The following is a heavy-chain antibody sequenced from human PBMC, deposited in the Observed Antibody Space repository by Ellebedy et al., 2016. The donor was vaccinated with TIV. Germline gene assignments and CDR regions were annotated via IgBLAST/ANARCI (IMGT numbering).Heavy chain of an antibody. J-gene: IGHJ3*02. CDR1: GFTFDDYA. D-gene: IGHD3-10*01. V-gene: IGHV3-9*01. CDR3: AKDISTTLVWGAFDI. CDR2: ISWNSGTV. Sequence: SLKISCAASGFTFDDYAMQWVRQAPGRGLEWVSGISWNSGTVGYADSVKGRFTVSRDNAKNSLYLQMNSLRTEDTALYFCAKDISTTLVWGAFDIWGHGTMVTVSS.